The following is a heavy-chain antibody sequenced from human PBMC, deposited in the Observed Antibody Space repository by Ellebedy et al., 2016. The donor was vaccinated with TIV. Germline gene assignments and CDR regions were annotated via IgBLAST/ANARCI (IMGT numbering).Heavy chain of an antibody. D-gene: IGHD6-13*01. J-gene: IGHJ1*01. Sequence: PGGSLRLSCAASGFTFSSYSMNWVRQARGKGLEWVSYISSSDSTVYYADSVKGRFTISRDNARNSLTLQMNSLRAEDTAVYYCARGRAVAGRVYFQYWGQGTPVTVSS. V-gene: IGHV3-48*04. CDR1: GFTFSSYS. CDR2: ISSSDSTV. CDR3: ARGRAVAGRVYFQY.